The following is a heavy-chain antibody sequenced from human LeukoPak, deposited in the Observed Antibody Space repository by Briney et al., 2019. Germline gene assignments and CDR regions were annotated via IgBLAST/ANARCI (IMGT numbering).Heavy chain of an antibody. J-gene: IGHJ4*02. CDR2: VNPDDSDT. V-gene: IGHV5-51*01. D-gene: IGHD3-10*01. Sequence: GESLKISCKGSGYSFTSHWIGWVRQMPGKGLEWMGIVNPDDSDTIYSPSFQGQVTISADESIATAYLQWSSLKASDTAMYYCARLRWPRGGRSSFDYWGQGALVTVSS. CDR3: ARLRWPRGGRSSFDY. CDR1: GYSFTSHW.